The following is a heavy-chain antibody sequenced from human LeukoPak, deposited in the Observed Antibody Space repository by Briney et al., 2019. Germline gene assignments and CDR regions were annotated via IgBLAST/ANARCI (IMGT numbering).Heavy chain of an antibody. V-gene: IGHV1-69*04. J-gene: IGHJ6*02. D-gene: IGHD3-10*01. CDR1: GGTFSSYA. CDR2: IIPIFGIA. CDR3: ARVGPSIDYYGSGSGVLYCYYYGMDV. Sequence: ASVKVSCKASGGTFSSYAISWVRQAPGQGLEWMGRIIPIFGIANYAQKFQGRVTITADKSTSTAYMELSSLRSEDTAVYYCARVGPSIDYYGSGSGVLYCYYYGMDVWGQGTTVTVSS.